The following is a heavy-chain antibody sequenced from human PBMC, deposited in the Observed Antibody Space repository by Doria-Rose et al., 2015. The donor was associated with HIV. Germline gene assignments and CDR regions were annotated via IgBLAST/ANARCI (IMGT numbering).Heavy chain of an antibody. Sequence: YYWSWIRQPAGKGLEWIGHIYTSGSTNYNPSLKSRVTISVDTSKNQFSLKLRSVTAADTAVYYCARVGFTGSAEYFQHWGQGTLVTISS. J-gene: IGHJ1*01. CDR2: IYTSGST. V-gene: IGHV4-61*09. CDR1: YY. D-gene: IGHD1-26*01. CDR3: ARVGFTGSAEYFQH.